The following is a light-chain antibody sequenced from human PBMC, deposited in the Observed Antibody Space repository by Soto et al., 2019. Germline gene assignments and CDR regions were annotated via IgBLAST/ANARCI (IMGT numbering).Light chain of an antibody. J-gene: IGLJ1*01. CDR3: SSYGGSNNFV. V-gene: IGLV2-8*01. CDR1: SSDVGAYDF. Sequence: QSALTQPPSASGSPGQSVTISGTGTSSDVGAYDFVSWYQQHPGKAPKLIIYEVDKRPSGVPDRFSGSKSGNTASLTVSGLQAEDEADYYCSSYGGSNNFVFGTGTKLTVL. CDR2: EVD.